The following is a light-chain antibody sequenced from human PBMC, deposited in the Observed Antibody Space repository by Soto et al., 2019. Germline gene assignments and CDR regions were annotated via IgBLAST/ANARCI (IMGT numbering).Light chain of an antibody. V-gene: IGKV3D-20*02. CDR3: QQRSTWPPT. J-gene: IGKJ4*01. CDR2: DAS. CDR1: QSVSNNY. Sequence: EIVLTQSPGTLSLSPGERATLSCRASQSVSNNYLAWYQQKPGQAPRLLIYDASSRATGIPDRFSGSGSETDFTLTISSLEPEDFAVYYCQQRSTWPPTFGGGTMVDIK.